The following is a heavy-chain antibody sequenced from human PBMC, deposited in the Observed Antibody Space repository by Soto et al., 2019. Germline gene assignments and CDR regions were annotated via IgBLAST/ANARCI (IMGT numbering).Heavy chain of an antibody. CDR2: IYYSGST. Sequence: QVQLQESGPGLVKPSETLSLTCTVSGGSISSYYWSWIRQPPGKGLEWIGYIYYSGSTNYNPSLKSRFTISVDTSKSQFSLKLSSVAAADTAVYHCAGRYGTPCGYWGRGALVTVSS. CDR3: AGRYGTPCGY. D-gene: IGHD1-7*01. V-gene: IGHV4-59*01. J-gene: IGHJ4*02. CDR1: GGSISSYY.